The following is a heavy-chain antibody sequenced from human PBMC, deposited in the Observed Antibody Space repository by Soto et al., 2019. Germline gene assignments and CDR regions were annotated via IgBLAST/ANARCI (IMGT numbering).Heavy chain of an antibody. CDR1: GGSVSNINYY. D-gene: IGHD2-8*01. CDR2: VYYRGRS. J-gene: IGHJ4*02. CDR3: VSQRTSVLTQAYFDY. Sequence: LSLTCTVSGGSVSNINYYWGWIRHSPWKGLEWIGSVYYRGRSYSKSSVKSRVTISVDTSKNQFSLNLNSVTASDTAVYYCVSQRTSVLTQAYFDYWGPGALVTVSS. V-gene: IGHV4-39*01.